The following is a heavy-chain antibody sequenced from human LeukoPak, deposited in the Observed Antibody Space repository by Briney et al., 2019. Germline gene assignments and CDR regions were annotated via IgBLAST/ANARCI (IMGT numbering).Heavy chain of an antibody. D-gene: IGHD6-19*01. CDR1: GYTFTDYH. CDR3: ARFRHVAVAGTPHFDF. V-gene: IGHV1-2*02. CDR2: INPNSGGT. J-gene: IGHJ4*02. Sequence: ASVKVSCKASGYTFTDYHIHWVRQAPGQGLEWMGWINPNSGGTNYAEKFHGRVTMTRDTSITTAYMELSGLRSADTAVYYCARFRHVAVAGTPHFDFWGQGTLVTVSS.